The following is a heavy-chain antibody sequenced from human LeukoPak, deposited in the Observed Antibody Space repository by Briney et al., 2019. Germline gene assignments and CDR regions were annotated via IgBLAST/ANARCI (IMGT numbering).Heavy chain of an antibody. CDR2: IYRNGTT. D-gene: IGHD3-10*01. CDR1: GGSLSSGSYH. Sequence: SETLSLTCTVSGGSLSSGSYHWSWIRQPAVKGLEWIGRIYRNGTTNYNPSLKSRFTISVDKSNNQFSLKLSSVTAADTAVYYCARESGVRGFYWGQGTLVTVSS. J-gene: IGHJ4*02. CDR3: ARESGVRGFY. V-gene: IGHV4-61*02.